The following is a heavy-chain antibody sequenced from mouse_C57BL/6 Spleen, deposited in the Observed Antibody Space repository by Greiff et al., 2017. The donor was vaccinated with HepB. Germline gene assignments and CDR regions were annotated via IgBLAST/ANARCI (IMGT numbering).Heavy chain of an antibody. V-gene: IGHV5-9-1*02. Sequence: EVQGVESGEGLVKPGGSLKLSCAASGFTFSSYAMSWVRQTPEKRLEWVAYISSGGDYIYYADTVKGRFTISRDNARNTLYLQMSSLKSEDTAMYYCTRDYYGSSSYWYFDVWGTGTTVTVSS. CDR3: TRDYYGSSSYWYFDV. J-gene: IGHJ1*03. D-gene: IGHD1-1*01. CDR2: ISSGGDYI. CDR1: GFTFSSYA.